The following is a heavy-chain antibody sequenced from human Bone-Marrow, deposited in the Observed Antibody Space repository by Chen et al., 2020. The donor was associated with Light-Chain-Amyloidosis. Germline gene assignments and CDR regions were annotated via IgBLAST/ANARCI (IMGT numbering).Heavy chain of an antibody. D-gene: IGHD5-12*01. CDR1: GFTFNNYF. V-gene: IGHV3-74*01. CDR3: VRDRDGYNY. Sequence: EVQLAESGGGLVQPGGSLRLSCAASGFTFNNYFMHWVRQAPGKGLVWVSRIESDGSRTHYADSVKGRFAISRDNAKNTLYLQMNSLRAEDTAVYYCVRDRDGYNYWGQGTLVTVSS. CDR2: IESDGSRT. J-gene: IGHJ4*02.